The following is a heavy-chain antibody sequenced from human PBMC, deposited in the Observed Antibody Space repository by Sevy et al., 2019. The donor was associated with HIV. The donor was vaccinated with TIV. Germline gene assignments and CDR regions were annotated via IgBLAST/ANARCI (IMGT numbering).Heavy chain of an antibody. V-gene: IGHV4-59*01. CDR1: GGSISSYF. Sequence: SETLSLTCSVSGGSISSYFWTWIRQPPGKGLEWIGHIYYTGSANYNPSLKSRVTISIDKSKSQFSLNLSSVTAADTAVYYCARDDASNPRVLDYWGPGALVTVSS. CDR2: IYYTGSA. CDR3: ARDDASNPRVLDY. D-gene: IGHD3-3*01. J-gene: IGHJ4*02.